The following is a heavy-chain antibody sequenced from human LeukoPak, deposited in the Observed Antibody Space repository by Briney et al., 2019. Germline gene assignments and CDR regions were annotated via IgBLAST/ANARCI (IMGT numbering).Heavy chain of an antibody. J-gene: IGHJ4*02. D-gene: IGHD5-18*01. CDR1: GGSISSGGYS. CDR2: IYHSGST. Sequence: RTSETLSLTCAVSGGSISSGGYSWSWIRQPPGKGLEWIGYIYHSGSTYYNPSLKSRVTISVDRSKNQFSLKLSSVTAADTAVYYCARLHTAMVTREWTFDYWGQGTLVTVSS. V-gene: IGHV4-30-2*01. CDR3: ARLHTAMVTREWTFDY.